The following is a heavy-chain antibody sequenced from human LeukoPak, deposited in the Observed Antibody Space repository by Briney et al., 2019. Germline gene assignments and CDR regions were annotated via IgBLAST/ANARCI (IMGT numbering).Heavy chain of an antibody. J-gene: IGHJ4*02. CDR2: INPNNGVT. V-gene: IGHV1-2*02. CDR3: AREGGTYAFDY. CDR1: GYTFTGYY. Sequence: ASVKVSCKASGYTFTGYYLHWVRQAPGQGLEWMGWINPNNGVTNYAQNFQSRVTMTRDTSISTAYMELSSLRSDDTAVFYCAREGGTYAFDYWGQGTLVTVSS. D-gene: IGHD1-26*01.